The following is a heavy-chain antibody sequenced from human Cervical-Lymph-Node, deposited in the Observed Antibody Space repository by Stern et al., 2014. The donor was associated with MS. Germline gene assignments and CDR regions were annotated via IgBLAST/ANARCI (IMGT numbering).Heavy chain of an antibody. V-gene: IGHV4-59*01. CDR1: GGSLSGYD. D-gene: IGHD5-24*01. CDR2: IYYSGST. CDR3: ARSRDAYSPLAY. J-gene: IGHJ4*02. Sequence: VQLLESGPGLVKPSETLSLTCTVSGGSLSGYDCSWIRQPPGKGLDWIGHIYYSGSTNYMPSLKSRVSISIDTPKNQFSLKLSSVTAADTAVYYCARSRDAYSPLAYWGQGALVTVSS.